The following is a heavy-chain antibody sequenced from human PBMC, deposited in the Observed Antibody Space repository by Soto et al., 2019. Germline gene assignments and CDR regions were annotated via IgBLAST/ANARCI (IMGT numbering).Heavy chain of an antibody. D-gene: IGHD3-3*01. CDR3: ASAVDPSYYDFWSGTNNWFDP. J-gene: IGHJ5*02. CDR1: GYTFTSYD. Sequence: ASVKVSCKASGYTFTSYDINWVRQATGQGLEWMGWMNPNSGNTGYAQKFQGRVTMTRNTSISTAYMELSSLRSEDTAVYYCASAVDPSYYDFWSGTNNWFDPWGQGTLVTVSS. CDR2: MNPNSGNT. V-gene: IGHV1-8*01.